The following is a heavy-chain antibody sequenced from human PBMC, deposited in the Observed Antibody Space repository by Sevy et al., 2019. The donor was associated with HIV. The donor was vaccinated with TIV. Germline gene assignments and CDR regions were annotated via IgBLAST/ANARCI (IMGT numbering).Heavy chain of an antibody. CDR3: ARRGERVQWLAYYYYYMDV. J-gene: IGHJ6*03. Sequence: GGSLRLSCAASGFTFSSYGMHWVRQAPGKGLEWEAVIWYDGSNKYYADSVKGRFTISRDNSKNTLYLQMNSLRAEDTAVYYCARRGERVQWLAYYYYYMDVWGKGTTVTVSS. CDR1: GFTFSSYG. D-gene: IGHD6-19*01. CDR2: IWYDGSNK. V-gene: IGHV3-33*08.